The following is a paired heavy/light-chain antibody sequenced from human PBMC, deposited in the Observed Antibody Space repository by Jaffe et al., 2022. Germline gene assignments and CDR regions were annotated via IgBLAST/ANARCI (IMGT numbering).Light chain of an antibody. CDR1: QSISSY. Sequence: DIQMTQSPSSLSASVGDRVTITCRASQSISSYLNWYQQKPGKAPKLLIYAASSLQSGVPSRFSGSGSGTDFTLTISSLQPEDFATYYCQQSYSTPEATFGQGTKLEIK. J-gene: IGKJ2*01. V-gene: IGKV1-39*01. CDR2: AAS. CDR3: QQSYSTPEAT.
Heavy chain of an antibody. J-gene: IGHJ3*02. V-gene: IGHV3-48*01. D-gene: IGHD3-3*01. CDR1: GFTFSSYS. Sequence: EVQLVESGGGLVQPGGSLRLSCAASGFTFSSYSMNWVRQAPGKGLEWVSYISSSSSTIYYADSVKGRFTISRDNAKNSLYLQMNSLRAEDTAVYYCARDKKLAEVPPDSVDFWSGYHFRTPGAFDIWGQGTMVTVSS. CDR2: ISSSSSTI. CDR3: ARDKKLAEVPPDSVDFWSGYHFRTPGAFDI.